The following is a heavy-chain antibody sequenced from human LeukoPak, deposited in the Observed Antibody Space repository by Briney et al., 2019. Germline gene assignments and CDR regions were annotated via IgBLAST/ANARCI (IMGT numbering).Heavy chain of an antibody. CDR2: ISNSGTT. J-gene: IGHJ4*02. CDR1: NDSINDSY. D-gene: IGHD1-26*01. V-gene: IGHV4-59*01. Sequence: SETLSLTCTVSNDSINDSYWTWMRQPPGKRLEWIGYISNSGTTKYNPSLKSRVTISVDTSNNQSSLRLRSVTAADTAVYFCARGGRNFDYWGQGTLVTVSS. CDR3: ARGGRNFDY.